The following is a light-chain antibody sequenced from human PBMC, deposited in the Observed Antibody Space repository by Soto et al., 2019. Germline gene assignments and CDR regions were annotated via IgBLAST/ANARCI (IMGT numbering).Light chain of an antibody. CDR1: QSIISY. CDR2: AAS. Sequence: DLQMTQSPSSLSASVADIVTITCRASQSIISYLTWYQQKTGEVPKLLIYAASSLQSGVPSRFSGSGSGTDFTLTISSLQPEDFATCYCHQSYSTPRTFGKGTKVDIK. J-gene: IGKJ1*01. V-gene: IGKV1-39*01. CDR3: HQSYSTPRT.